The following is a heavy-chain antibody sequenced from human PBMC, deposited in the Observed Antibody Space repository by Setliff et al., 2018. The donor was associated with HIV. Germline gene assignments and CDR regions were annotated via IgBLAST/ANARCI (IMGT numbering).Heavy chain of an antibody. V-gene: IGHV1-69*05. CDR2: IIPIFPTT. CDR1: GGTFSSHA. CDR3: AREYCGGYFFDY. D-gene: IGHD2-21*01. J-gene: IGHJ4*02. Sequence: SVKVSCKASGGTFSSHAISWVRQAPGQGLEWMGRIIPIFPTTNYAQKFQGRVTITTDESTSTAYMELSSLRSEDTAVYYCAREYCGGYFFDYWGQGTLVTVSS.